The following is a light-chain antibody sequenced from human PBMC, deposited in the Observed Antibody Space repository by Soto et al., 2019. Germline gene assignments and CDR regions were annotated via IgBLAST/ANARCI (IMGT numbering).Light chain of an antibody. CDR3: QHYYNLPRT. CDR1: QSILKN. J-gene: IGKJ1*01. Sequence: EIVMTQSPDTLSVSPGERATLSCRASQSILKNLAWYQHKPGQPPRLLFYGASTRATNIPGRFSGSGSGTEFTLTIRSLQSEDFAVYYCQHYYNLPRTFGKGTKVEI. CDR2: GAS. V-gene: IGKV3-15*01.